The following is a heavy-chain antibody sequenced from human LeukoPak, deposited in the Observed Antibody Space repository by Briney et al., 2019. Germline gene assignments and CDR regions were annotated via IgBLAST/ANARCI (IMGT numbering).Heavy chain of an antibody. V-gene: IGHV3-23*01. Sequence: GGSLRLSCAASGFSFSSYAMNWVRQAPGKGLEWVSVISGPGGGTYYADSVKGRFTISRDNSKKTLYLQMNSLRAEDSAVYYCAKDLYSGHPRFDYWGQGTLVTASS. CDR2: ISGPGGGT. J-gene: IGHJ4*02. CDR3: AKDLYSGHPRFDY. D-gene: IGHD2-8*01. CDR1: GFSFSSYA.